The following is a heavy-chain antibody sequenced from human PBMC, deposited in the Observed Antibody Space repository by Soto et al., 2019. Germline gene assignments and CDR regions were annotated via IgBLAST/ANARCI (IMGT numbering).Heavy chain of an antibody. CDR3: ARKAWTRLDY. CDR2: VFLSGGV. V-gene: IGHV4-4*02. D-gene: IGHD2-2*01. CDR1: GGSLSTPVW. J-gene: IGHJ4*02. Sequence: PSETLSLTCVVSGGSLSTPVWWTWVRLTPGKGLEWIGVVFLSGGVMYYPSLQGRVPRTVDKYTNLFYMRMTSATAADTGVHYRARKAWTRLDYWGQEALVPVYS.